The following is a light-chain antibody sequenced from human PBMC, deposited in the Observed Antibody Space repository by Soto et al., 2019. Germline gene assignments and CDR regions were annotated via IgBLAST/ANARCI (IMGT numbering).Light chain of an antibody. CDR3: QQYGGSPKT. CDR1: QRVSSTY. CDR2: GAS. J-gene: IGKJ2*01. V-gene: IGKV3-20*01. Sequence: EIVLTQSPGTLSLSPGQRATLSCRASQRVSSTYLAWYQQKPGQAPRLLIYGASNRATGIPDKFSGSGSGTDFTITINRLEPEDFAVYYCQQYGGSPKTFGQGTKLEI.